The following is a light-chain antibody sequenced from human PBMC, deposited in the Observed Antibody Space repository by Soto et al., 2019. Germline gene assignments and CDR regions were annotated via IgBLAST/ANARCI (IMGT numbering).Light chain of an antibody. CDR3: QQYNSSPT. J-gene: IGKJ1*01. V-gene: IGKV3-20*01. Sequence: EIVLTQTPATLSLSPGERATLSCRASQSISSSYLAWYQQKPGQAPRLLMYSASSRATGIPDRFSGSGSGTDFTLTISRLEPEDFAVYYCQQYNSSPTFGQGTKVDIK. CDR2: SAS. CDR1: QSISSSY.